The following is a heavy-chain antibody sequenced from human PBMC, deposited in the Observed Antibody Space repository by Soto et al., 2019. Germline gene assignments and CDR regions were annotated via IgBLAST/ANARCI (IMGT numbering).Heavy chain of an antibody. D-gene: IGHD6-19*01. V-gene: IGHV1-69*02. CDR3: ARGLAPPKLAVDGNHFDY. Sequence: QVQLVQSGAEVKKPGSSVKVSCKASGGTFSSYTISWVRQAPGQGLEWMGRIIPILGIANYAQKFQGRVTITADKSTSTAYMELSSLRSEDTAVYYCARGLAPPKLAVDGNHFDYWGQGTLVTVAS. CDR2: IIPILGIA. CDR1: GGTFSSYT. J-gene: IGHJ4*02.